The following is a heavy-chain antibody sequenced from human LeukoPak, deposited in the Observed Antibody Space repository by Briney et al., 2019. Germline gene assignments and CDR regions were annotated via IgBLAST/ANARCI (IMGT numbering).Heavy chain of an antibody. CDR2: IYYSGST. V-gene: IGHV4-59*12. CDR1: GGSISSYY. Sequence: SETLSLTCTVSGGSISSYYWSWIRQPPGKGLEWIGYIYYSGSTNYNPSLKSRVTISVDTSKNQFSLKLSSVTAADTAVYYCARGPNSYAQPRFDYWGQGTLVTVSS. D-gene: IGHD5-18*01. J-gene: IGHJ4*02. CDR3: ARGPNSYAQPRFDY.